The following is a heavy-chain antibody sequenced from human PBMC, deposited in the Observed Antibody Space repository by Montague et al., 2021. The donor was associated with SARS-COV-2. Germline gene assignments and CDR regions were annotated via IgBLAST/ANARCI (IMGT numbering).Heavy chain of an antibody. D-gene: IGHD2-21*01. CDR3: ARGFRGGYSTFDY. Sequence: SLRLSCPASGFTFSSYAMHWVRQAPGKGLEWVAVISYDGSNKYYADSVKGRFTISRDNSKNTLYLQMNSLRAEDTAVYYCARGFRGGYSTFDYWGQGTLVTVSS. CDR2: ISYDGSNK. V-gene: IGHV3-30*04. J-gene: IGHJ4*02. CDR1: GFTFSSYA.